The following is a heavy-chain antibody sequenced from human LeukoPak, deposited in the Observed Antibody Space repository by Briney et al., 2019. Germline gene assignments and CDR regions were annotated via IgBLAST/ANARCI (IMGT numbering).Heavy chain of an antibody. CDR2: IWYDGSNK. Sequence: PGRSLRLSCAASGFTFSSYGMHWVRQAPGKGLEWVAVIWYDGSNKYYADSVKGRFTISRDNSKNTLYLQMNSLRAEDTAVYYCARDRATVTTWFDYWGQGTLVTVSS. D-gene: IGHD4-17*01. CDR1: GFTFSSYG. CDR3: ARDRATVTTWFDY. J-gene: IGHJ4*02. V-gene: IGHV3-33*01.